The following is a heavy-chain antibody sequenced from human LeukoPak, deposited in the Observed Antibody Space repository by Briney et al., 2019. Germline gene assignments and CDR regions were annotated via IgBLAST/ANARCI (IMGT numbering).Heavy chain of an antibody. CDR3: TRYGSGSYSALFDY. CDR1: GGSFSGYY. Sequence: SETLSLTCAVYGGSFSGYYWSWIRQPPGKGLEWIGEINHSGSTNYNPSLKSRVTISVDTSKNQFSLKLSSVTAADTAVYYCTRYGSGSYSALFDYWGQGTLVTVSS. V-gene: IGHV4-34*03. D-gene: IGHD3-10*01. CDR2: INHSGST. J-gene: IGHJ4*02.